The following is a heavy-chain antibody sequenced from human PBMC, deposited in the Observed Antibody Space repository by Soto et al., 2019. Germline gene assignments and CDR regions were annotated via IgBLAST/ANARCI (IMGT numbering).Heavy chain of an antibody. CDR2: IVVGSGNT. V-gene: IGHV1-58*01. D-gene: IGHD1-1*01. CDR3: AAEDWNPVGRFYYYGMDA. CDR1: GFTFTSSA. Sequence: SVKVSCKASGFTFTSSAVQWVRQARGQRLEWIGWIVVGSGNTNYAQKFQERVTITRDMSTSTAYMELSSLRSEDTAVYYCAAEDWNPVGRFYYYGMDAWGQRTTVTVSS. J-gene: IGHJ6*02.